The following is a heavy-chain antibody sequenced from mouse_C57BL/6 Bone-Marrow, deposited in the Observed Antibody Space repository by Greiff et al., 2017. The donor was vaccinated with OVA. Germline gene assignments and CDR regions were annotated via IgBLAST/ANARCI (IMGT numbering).Heavy chain of an antibody. CDR1: GFTFSSYG. V-gene: IGHV5-6*01. CDR2: ISSGGSYT. CDR3: AREIYDGYYGAWFAY. D-gene: IGHD2-3*01. J-gene: IGHJ3*01. Sequence: EVKLVESGGDLVKPGGSLKLSCAASGFTFSSYGMSWVRQTPDKRLEWVATISSGGSYTYYPDSVKGRFTISRDNAKNTLYLQMSSLKSEDTAMYYCAREIYDGYYGAWFAYWGQGTLVTVSA.